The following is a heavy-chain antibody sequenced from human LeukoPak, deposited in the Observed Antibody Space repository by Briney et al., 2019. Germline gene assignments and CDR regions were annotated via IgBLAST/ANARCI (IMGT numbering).Heavy chain of an antibody. D-gene: IGHD3-22*01. CDR1: GYTFTDYY. CDR2: INPNSGGT. CDR3: ARDELIYKDSSGYYLGGY. J-gene: IGHJ4*02. V-gene: IGHV1-2*02. Sequence: GASVKVSCKVSGYTFTDYYMHWVRQAPGQGLEWMGWINPNSGGTHFAQKFQGRVTMTRDTSITTAYMELRRLRSDDTAVYYCARDELIYKDSSGYYLGGYWGQGTVVTVSS.